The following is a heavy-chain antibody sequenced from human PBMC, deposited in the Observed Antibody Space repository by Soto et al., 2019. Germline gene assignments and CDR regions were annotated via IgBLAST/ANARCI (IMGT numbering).Heavy chain of an antibody. J-gene: IGHJ3*01. V-gene: IGHV3-64*01. Sequence: SLRLSCAASGFTFSSYAMHWVRQAPGKGLEFVSAISSDGGSTYYANSVKGKFTISRDNSKNTLYLQMGSLRDEDMAVYYCARGVKRYFDWLLTGDAFDVWGQGTMVTVSS. CDR3: ARGVKRYFDWLLTGDAFDV. D-gene: IGHD3-9*01. CDR1: GFTFSSYA. CDR2: ISSDGGST.